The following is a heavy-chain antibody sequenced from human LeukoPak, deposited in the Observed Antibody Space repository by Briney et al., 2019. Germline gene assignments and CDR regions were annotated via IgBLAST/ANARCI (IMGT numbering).Heavy chain of an antibody. CDR2: INHSGST. Sequence: KPSETLSLTCAVYGGSFSGYYWSWIRQPPGKGLEWIGEINHSGSTNYNPSLKSRVTISVDTSKNQFSLKLSSVTAADTAVYYCARPVRPSLEWLLTNDIWGQGTMVTVSS. J-gene: IGHJ3*02. D-gene: IGHD3-3*01. CDR3: ARPVRPSLEWLLTNDI. V-gene: IGHV4-34*01. CDR1: GGSFSGYY.